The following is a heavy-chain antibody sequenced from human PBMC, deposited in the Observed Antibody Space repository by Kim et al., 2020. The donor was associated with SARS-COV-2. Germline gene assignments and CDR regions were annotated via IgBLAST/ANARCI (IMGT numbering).Heavy chain of an antibody. J-gene: IGHJ6*03. CDR3: ARHLEYYYYYMDV. V-gene: IGHV4-39*01. CDR2: VHSSGSS. Sequence: SETLSLTCTVSGGSISSSTYYWAWIRQPPGKGLEWIATVHSSGSSHYNPSLKGRATISVDTSKNQFSLRLSSVTAADTAVYFCARHLEYYYYYMDVWGKGTTVTVPS. CDR1: GGSISSSTYY.